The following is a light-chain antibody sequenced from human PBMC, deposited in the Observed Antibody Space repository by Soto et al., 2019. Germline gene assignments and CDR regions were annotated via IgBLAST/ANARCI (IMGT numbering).Light chain of an antibody. CDR1: QGISSY. CDR2: AAS. V-gene: IGKV1-8*01. Sequence: YSLSASVVDRVTITSRASQGISSYLAWYQQKPGKAPKLLIYAASTLQSGVPSRFSGSGSGTDFTLTISGLQSEDFATYYCQQDYSYTRKFCQGSKVEIK. J-gene: IGKJ1*01. CDR3: QQDYSYTRK.